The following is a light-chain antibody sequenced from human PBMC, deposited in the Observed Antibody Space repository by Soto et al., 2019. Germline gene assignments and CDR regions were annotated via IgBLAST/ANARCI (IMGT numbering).Light chain of an antibody. CDR1: QSISSW. J-gene: IGKJ1*01. Sequence: DIQMPQSPSTLSASVGDRVTIPCRASQSISSWVAWYQQKPGKAPKLLIYKASSLESGVPSRFSGSGSGTEFTLTISSLQPDDFATYYCQQYNSYSGTFGQGTKV. CDR2: KAS. CDR3: QQYNSYSGT. V-gene: IGKV1-5*03.